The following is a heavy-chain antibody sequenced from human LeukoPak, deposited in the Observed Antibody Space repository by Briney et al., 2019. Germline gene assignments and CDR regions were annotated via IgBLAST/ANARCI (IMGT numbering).Heavy chain of an antibody. CDR1: GGSISSYY. CDR3: AREDRASGRGLDP. J-gene: IGHJ5*02. CDR2: IYMDGST. D-gene: IGHD3-10*01. Sequence: PSETLSLTCTVSGGSISSYYWSWIRQAAGKGLEWIGRIYMDGSTNYNPSLKSRVTMSVDTSENQFSLKLSFVTAADTAVHYCAREDRASGRGLDPWGQGTLVTVSS. V-gene: IGHV4-4*07.